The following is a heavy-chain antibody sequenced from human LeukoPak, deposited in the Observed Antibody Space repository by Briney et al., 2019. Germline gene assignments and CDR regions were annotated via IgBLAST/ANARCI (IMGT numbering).Heavy chain of an antibody. CDR3: ARAVSGY. CDR2: INHSGST. V-gene: IGHV4-39*07. CDR1: GGSISSSSYY. J-gene: IGHJ4*02. D-gene: IGHD6-19*01. Sequence: PSETLSLTCTVSGGSISSSSYYWGWIRQPPGKGLEWIGEINHSGSTNYNPSLKSRVTISVDTSKNQFSLKLSSVTAADTAVYYCARAVSGYWGQGTLVTVSS.